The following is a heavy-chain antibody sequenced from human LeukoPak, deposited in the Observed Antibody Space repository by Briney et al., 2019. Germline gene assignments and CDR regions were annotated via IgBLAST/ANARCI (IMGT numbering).Heavy chain of an antibody. Sequence: GSLRLSCAASGFTFRSYAMSWVRQAPGKGLEWVSAISGSGGSTYYADSVKGRFTISRDNPKNTLYLQMNSLRAEDTAVYYCAKLSGWYTLYYFDYWGQGTLVTVSS. D-gene: IGHD6-19*01. V-gene: IGHV3-23*01. J-gene: IGHJ4*02. CDR2: ISGSGGST. CDR3: AKLSGWYTLYYFDY. CDR1: GFTFRSYA.